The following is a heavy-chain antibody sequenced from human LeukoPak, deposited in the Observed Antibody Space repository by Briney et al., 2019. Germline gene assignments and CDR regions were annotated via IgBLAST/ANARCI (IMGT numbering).Heavy chain of an antibody. V-gene: IGHV3-30-3*01. CDR1: GFTFSSYA. CDR2: ISYDGSNK. Sequence: RGSLRLSCAASGFTFSSYAVHWVRQAPGKGLEWVAVISYDGSNKYYADSVKGRFTISRDNSKNTLYLQMNSLRAEDTAVYYCARDRVGATDYFDYWGQGTLVTVSS. CDR3: ARDRVGATDYFDY. D-gene: IGHD1-26*01. J-gene: IGHJ4*02.